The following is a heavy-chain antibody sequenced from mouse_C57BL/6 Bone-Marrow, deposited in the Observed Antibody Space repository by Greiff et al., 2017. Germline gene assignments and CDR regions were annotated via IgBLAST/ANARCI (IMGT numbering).Heavy chain of an antibody. Sequence: QVQLQQSGAELARPGASVKLSCKASGYTFTSYGISWVKQRTGQGLEWIGEIYPRSGNTYYNEKFKGKATLAADKSSSTAYMELRSLTSEDSAVYFCARGDYYAMDYWGQGTSVTVSS. CDR1: GYTFTSYG. J-gene: IGHJ4*01. CDR2: IYPRSGNT. V-gene: IGHV1-81*01. CDR3: ARGDYYAMDY.